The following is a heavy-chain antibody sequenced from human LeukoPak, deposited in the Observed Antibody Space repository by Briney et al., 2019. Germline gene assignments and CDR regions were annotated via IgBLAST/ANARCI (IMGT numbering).Heavy chain of an antibody. CDR2: IDPSGGST. CDR1: GYTFTSYY. D-gene: IGHD6-13*01. CDR3: ARGPLAAAGTDNLYFDY. V-gene: IGHV1-46*01. J-gene: IGHJ4*02. Sequence: ASVKVSCKASGYTFTSYYMHWVRQAPGQGLEWMGIIDPSGGSTSYAQKFQGRVTMTRDTSTSTVYMELSSLRSEDTAVYYCARGPLAAAGTDNLYFDYWGQGTLVTVSS.